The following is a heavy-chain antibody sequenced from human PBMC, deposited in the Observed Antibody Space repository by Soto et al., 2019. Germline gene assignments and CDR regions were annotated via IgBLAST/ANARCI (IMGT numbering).Heavy chain of an antibody. Sequence: SETLSLTCTVSGGSISSGDHYWSWIRQPPGKGLEWIGNIYYSGSTHYNPSLRSRLSISLDTSKIQFSLKLSSVTAADTAVYYCAREFLTTTVTTPYNWFDPWGQGTLVTVSS. V-gene: IGHV4-30-4*01. J-gene: IGHJ5*02. CDR2: IYYSGST. CDR1: GGSISSGDHY. D-gene: IGHD4-17*01. CDR3: AREFLTTTVTTPYNWFDP.